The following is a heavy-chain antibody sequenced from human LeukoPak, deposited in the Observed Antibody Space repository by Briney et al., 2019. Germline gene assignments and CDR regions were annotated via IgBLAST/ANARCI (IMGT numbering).Heavy chain of an antibody. V-gene: IGHV4-34*01. CDR1: GGSFSGYY. J-gene: IGHJ4*02. Sequence: SETLSLTCAVYGGSFSGYYWTWIRQPPGKGLEWIGEINHTGGTNYNPSLKSRVTISVDTSKNQFSLKLSSVTAADTAVYYCARQGGEMATTFDYWGQGTLVTVSS. CDR2: INHTGGT. CDR3: ARQGGEMATTFDY. D-gene: IGHD5-24*01.